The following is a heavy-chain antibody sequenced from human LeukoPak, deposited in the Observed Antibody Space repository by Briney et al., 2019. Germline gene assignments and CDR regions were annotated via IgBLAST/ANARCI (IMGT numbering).Heavy chain of an antibody. CDR3: AKSAPLTIFGVAHPFDP. D-gene: IGHD3-3*01. CDR2: IRYDGSNK. CDR1: GFTFSSYG. J-gene: IGHJ5*02. V-gene: IGHV3-30*02. Sequence: PGGSLRLSCAASGFTFSSYGMHWVRQAPGKGLEWVAFIRYDGSNKYYADSVKGRFTISRDNSKNTLYLQMNSLRAEDTAVYDCAKSAPLTIFGVAHPFDPWGQGTLVTVSS.